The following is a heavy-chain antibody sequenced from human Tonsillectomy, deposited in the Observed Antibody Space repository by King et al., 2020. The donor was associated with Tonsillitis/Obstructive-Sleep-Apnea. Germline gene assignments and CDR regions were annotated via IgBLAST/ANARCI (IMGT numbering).Heavy chain of an antibody. V-gene: IGHV4-34*01. CDR1: GGSFSGYY. CDR3: AGGDIVVVPAAMVYYYYMDV. CDR2: INHSGST. Sequence: HVQLQQWGAGLLKPSETLSLTCAVYGGSFSGYYWSWIRQPPGKGLEWIGEINHSGSTNYNPSLKSRVTISVDTSKNQFSLKLSSVTAVDTAVYYCAGGDIVVVPAAMVYYYYMDVWGKGTTVTVSS. J-gene: IGHJ6*03. D-gene: IGHD2-2*01.